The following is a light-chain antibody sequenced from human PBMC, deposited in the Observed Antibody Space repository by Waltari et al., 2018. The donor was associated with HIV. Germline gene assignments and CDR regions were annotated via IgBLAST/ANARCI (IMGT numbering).Light chain of an antibody. CDR2: DVS. J-gene: IGLJ3*02. CDR1: SSDVGGYNY. V-gene: IGLV2-14*03. Sequence: QSALTQPASVSGSPGQSITISCTGTSSDVGGYNYVSWYQRHPGKAPKLIIYDVSNRPSGVSNRFSRSKSGNRASLTISGLQAEDEADYYCSSYTSSSTRVFGGGTTVTVL. CDR3: SSYTSSSTRV.